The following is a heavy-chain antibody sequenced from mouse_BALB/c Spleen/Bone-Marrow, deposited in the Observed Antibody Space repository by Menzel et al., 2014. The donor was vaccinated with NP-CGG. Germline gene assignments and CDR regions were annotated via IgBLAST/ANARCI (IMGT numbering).Heavy chain of an antibody. D-gene: IGHD4-1*01. CDR1: GFTFSDYY. J-gene: IGHJ4*01. Sequence: EVKLMESGGGLVQPGGSLKLSCATSGFTFSDYYMYWVRQTPEKRLEWVAYITKGGGSTYYPDIVKGRFTISRDNVKNTLYLQMSRLKSEDTAMYYCARQLAYAMDYWGQGTSVTVSS. CDR3: ARQLAYAMDY. CDR2: ITKGGGST. V-gene: IGHV5-12*02.